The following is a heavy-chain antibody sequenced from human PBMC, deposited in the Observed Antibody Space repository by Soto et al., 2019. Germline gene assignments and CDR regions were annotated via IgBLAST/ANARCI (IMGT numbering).Heavy chain of an antibody. V-gene: IGHV1-69*01. D-gene: IGHD3-22*01. J-gene: IGHJ4*02. CDR2: IIPIFGTA. CDR3: ARGTTYYYDSSGSEFDY. CDR1: GGTFSSYA. Sequence: QVQLVQSGAEVKKPGSSVKVSRKASGGTFSSYAISWVRQAPGQGLEWMGGIIPIFGTANYAQKFQGRVTITADESTSTAYMELSSLRSEDTAVYYCARGTTYYYDSSGSEFDYWGQGTLVTVSS.